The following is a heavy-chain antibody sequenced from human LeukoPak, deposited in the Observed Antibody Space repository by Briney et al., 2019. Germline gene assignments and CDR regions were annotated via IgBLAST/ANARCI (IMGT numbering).Heavy chain of an antibody. CDR3: ARELSGDLDY. D-gene: IGHD3-3*01. J-gene: IGHJ4*02. Sequence: GGSLRLSCAASGFTFSRYSMNWVRQAPGRGLEWVSSISSRNTYIYYADSVRGRFTISRDNAKNSLYLQMSSLRAEDTAVYYCARELSGDLDYWGQGTLVTVSS. CDR2: ISSRNTYI. CDR1: GFTFSRYS. V-gene: IGHV3-21*01.